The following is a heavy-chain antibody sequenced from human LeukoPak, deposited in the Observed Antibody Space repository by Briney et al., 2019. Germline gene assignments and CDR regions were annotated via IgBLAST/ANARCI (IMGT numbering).Heavy chain of an antibody. J-gene: IGHJ6*03. D-gene: IGHD5-24*01. Sequence: GGSLRLPCAASGFIFSDYYMSWVRQAPGKGLEWVSYITSSGATIYYADSVKGRFTVSRDNAKNSLYLQMDSLRAEDTALYYCVRVGNRDQDYYYSYMDVWGRGTTVTVSS. CDR2: ITSSGATI. V-gene: IGHV3-11*01. CDR1: GFIFSDYY. CDR3: VRVGNRDQDYYYSYMDV.